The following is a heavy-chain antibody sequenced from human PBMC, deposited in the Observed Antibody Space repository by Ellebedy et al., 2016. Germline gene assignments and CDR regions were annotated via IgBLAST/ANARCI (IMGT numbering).Heavy chain of an antibody. Sequence: SETLSLTCAVYGGSFSGYYWSWIRQPPGKGLEWIGEINHSGSTNYNPSLKSRVTISVDTSKNQFSLKLSSVTAADTAVYYCARVDTAMVSDYWGQGTLVTVSS. J-gene: IGHJ4*02. V-gene: IGHV4-34*01. D-gene: IGHD5-18*01. CDR3: ARVDTAMVSDY. CDR2: INHSGST. CDR1: GGSFSGYY.